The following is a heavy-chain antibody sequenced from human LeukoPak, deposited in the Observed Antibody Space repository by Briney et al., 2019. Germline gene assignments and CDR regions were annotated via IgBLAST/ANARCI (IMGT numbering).Heavy chain of an antibody. V-gene: IGHV3-21*01. CDR2: IIISSRYI. Sequence: GSPLRPSGAASETTFPTNSMTWVRKAPGKGLEWLASIIISSRYIYYADSVKGRFTISRENAKNSLYLQMNSLRAEDTVVYYCARARASYNPFDYWGQGNLVTVSS. CDR1: ETTFPTNS. D-gene: IGHD5-24*01. J-gene: IGHJ4*02. CDR3: ARARASYNPFDY.